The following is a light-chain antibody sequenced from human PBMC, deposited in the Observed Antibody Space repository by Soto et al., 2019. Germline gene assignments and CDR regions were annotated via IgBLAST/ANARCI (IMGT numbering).Light chain of an antibody. CDR3: QQSYSTPIT. Sequence: DLQITQSPSSLSPSFRDKSPLPCPASQSISNYLNWYQQKPGKAPNLLLHTVSRLQSGVPSRFSGSGSGTNFTLTISSLQPEDFATYYCQQSYSTPITFGQGTRLEIK. J-gene: IGKJ5*01. V-gene: IGKV1-39*01. CDR2: TVS. CDR1: QSISNY.